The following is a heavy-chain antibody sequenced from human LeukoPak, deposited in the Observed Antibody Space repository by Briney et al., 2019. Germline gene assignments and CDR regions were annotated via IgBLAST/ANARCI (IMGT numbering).Heavy chain of an antibody. CDR1: GVSISSDY. Sequence: NPSETLSLTCTVSGVSISSDYWSWIRLPPGKGLEWIGYIYYSGSSNYNPSLKSRVTMSVDTSKNQFSLKLTSVTAADTAVYYCARRLRQNLFDPWGQGTLVTVSS. CDR2: IYYSGSS. V-gene: IGHV4-59*08. J-gene: IGHJ5*02. D-gene: IGHD4-17*01. CDR3: ARRLRQNLFDP.